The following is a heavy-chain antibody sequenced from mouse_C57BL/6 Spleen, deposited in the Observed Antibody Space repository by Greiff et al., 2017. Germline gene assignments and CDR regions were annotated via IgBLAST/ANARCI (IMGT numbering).Heavy chain of an antibody. D-gene: IGHD2-1*01. V-gene: IGHV5-9-1*02. CDR3: TRDSHYGNPFDY. Sequence: EVKVEESGEGLVKPGGSLKLSCAASGFTFSSYAMSWVRQTPEKRLAWVAYISSGGDYIYYADTVKGRFTISRDNARNTLYLQMSSLKSEDTAMYYCTRDSHYGNPFDYWGQGTTLTVSS. CDR1: GFTFSSYA. CDR2: ISSGGDYI. J-gene: IGHJ2*01.